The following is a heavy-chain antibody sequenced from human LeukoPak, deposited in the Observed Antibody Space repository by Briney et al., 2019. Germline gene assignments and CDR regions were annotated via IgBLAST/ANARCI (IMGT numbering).Heavy chain of an antibody. V-gene: IGHV4-39*01. Sequence: PSETLSLTCAVSGGSISSSSYYWGWIRQSPGKGLEWIGNIYYSGSTSYNPSLKSRVAISVDTSKNQFSLKLSSVTAADTAVYYCARCSSGWYCHFDYWGQGTLVTVSS. D-gene: IGHD6-19*01. J-gene: IGHJ4*02. CDR1: GGSISSSSYY. CDR2: IYYSGST. CDR3: ARCSSGWYCHFDY.